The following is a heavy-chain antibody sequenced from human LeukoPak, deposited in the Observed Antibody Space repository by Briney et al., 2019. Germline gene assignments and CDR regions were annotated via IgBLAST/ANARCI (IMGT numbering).Heavy chain of an antibody. CDR3: ARDLGVMVRAFDI. J-gene: IGHJ3*02. Sequence: NPSETLSLTCTVSGGSISSYYWSWIRQPPGKRLEWIGYIYYSGSTSYNPSLKSRVTISVGTSKNQISLKLSSVTAADTAVYYCARDLGVMVRAFDIWGQGTMVTVSS. CDR2: IYYSGST. CDR1: GGSISSYY. V-gene: IGHV4-59*01. D-gene: IGHD5-18*01.